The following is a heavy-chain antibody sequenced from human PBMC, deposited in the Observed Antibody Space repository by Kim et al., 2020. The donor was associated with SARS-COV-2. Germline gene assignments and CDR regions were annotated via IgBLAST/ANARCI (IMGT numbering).Heavy chain of an antibody. CDR3: ARTRGGGLFEI. V-gene: IGHV3-23*01. D-gene: IGHD1-1*01. Sequence: GGSLRLSCVASEFTFSRFGMTWVRQAPGKGLEWISGISTGGDKTYHADSVKGRFTTSRDNSKSTLYLQMKSLRAEDTAVYYCARTRGGGLFEIWGQGTLVTVSS. J-gene: IGHJ3*02. CDR2: ISTGGDKT. CDR1: EFTFSRFG.